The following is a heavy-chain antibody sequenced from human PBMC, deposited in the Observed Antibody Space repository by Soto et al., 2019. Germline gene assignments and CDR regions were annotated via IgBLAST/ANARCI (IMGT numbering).Heavy chain of an antibody. J-gene: IGHJ1*01. Sequence: QAQLMQSGAEVKKPGLSVKVSCKASGGTFSGYAISWVRQAPGQGLEWMGGIIPVLGITNYAQKFQGRITIAADESTGTAHMDLRSLSSEDTAVYYCAKDPRSITGTTSSEDFQQWGQGTLVTVSS. D-gene: IGHD1-20*01. V-gene: IGHV1-69*01. CDR1: GGTFSGYA. CDR3: AKDPRSITGTTSSEDFQQ. CDR2: IIPVLGIT.